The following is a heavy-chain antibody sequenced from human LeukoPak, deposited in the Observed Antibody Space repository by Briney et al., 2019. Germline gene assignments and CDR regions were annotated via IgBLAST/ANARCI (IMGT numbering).Heavy chain of an antibody. D-gene: IGHD3-10*01. V-gene: IGHV3-21*01. CDR3: ARGRDRASAY. CDR2: ISSSTSYI. Sequence: GGSLRLSCAASGFTFSSYSMNWVRQAPGKGLEWGSTISSSTSYIYYADSVKGRFTISRDNAKNSLYLQMNSLRAEDTAVDYCARGRDRASAYWGQGTLVTASS. J-gene: IGHJ4*02. CDR1: GFTFSSYS.